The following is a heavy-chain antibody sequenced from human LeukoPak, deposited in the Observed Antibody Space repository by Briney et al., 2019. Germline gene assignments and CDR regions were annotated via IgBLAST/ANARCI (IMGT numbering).Heavy chain of an antibody. Sequence: GTSLRLSCTASGFTFSNYGRHWVRQAPGKGLEWVAVIWYDGSNKYYADSVKGRFTISRDNSKNTLYLQMNSLRVEDTAVYYCAKDPGYGLYYFDYWGQGTLVTVSP. J-gene: IGHJ4*02. CDR2: IWYDGSNK. CDR1: GFTFSNYG. V-gene: IGHV3-33*06. CDR3: AKDPGYGLYYFDY. D-gene: IGHD5-18*01.